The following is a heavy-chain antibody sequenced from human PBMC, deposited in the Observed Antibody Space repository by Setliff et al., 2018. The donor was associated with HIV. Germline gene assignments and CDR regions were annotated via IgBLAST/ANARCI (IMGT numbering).Heavy chain of an antibody. Sequence: TLSLTCSVSGGSISSYYWSWIRQPPGKGLEWLGYIYYGGNTNYNPSLKSRVTTAVDRSTNQFSLKLSSVTAADTAVYYCARGIAADYTYYYMDVWGKGTTVTV. V-gene: IGHV4-59*01. CDR1: GGSISSYY. J-gene: IGHJ6*03. CDR2: IYYGGNT. CDR3: ARGIAADYTYYYMDV. D-gene: IGHD6-13*01.